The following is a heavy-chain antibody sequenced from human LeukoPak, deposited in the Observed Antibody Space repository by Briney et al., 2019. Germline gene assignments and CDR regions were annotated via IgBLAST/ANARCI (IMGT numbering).Heavy chain of an antibody. CDR1: GYTFTGYY. CDR3: ARLAAVPG. CDR2: LHPNSGGT. D-gene: IGHD6-19*01. J-gene: IGHJ1*01. V-gene: IGHV1-2*02. Sequence: ASVTVSCKASGYTFTGYYLHWVRQAPGQELEWVGWLHPNSGGTNYAQKFQGRVTMTRDTSISTAYMELSSLRSDDTAVYYCARLAAVPGWGQGTLVTVSS.